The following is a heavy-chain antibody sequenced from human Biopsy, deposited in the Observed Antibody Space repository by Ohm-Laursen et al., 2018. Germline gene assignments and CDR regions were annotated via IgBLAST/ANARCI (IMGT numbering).Heavy chain of an antibody. J-gene: IGHJ6*02. V-gene: IGHV3-66*01. D-gene: IGHD3-16*01. CDR1: GFTVYNNY. CDR3: QGGHLPPGQFYGVDA. CDR2: IYSGGDT. Sequence: SPRLSCAASGFTVYNNYMTWVRQAPGKGLEWVSLIYSGGDTRYADSVKGRFTISRDSSKNTLYLQMNGLRAEDTAVYFCQGGHLPPGQFYGVDAWGQGTTVTVSS.